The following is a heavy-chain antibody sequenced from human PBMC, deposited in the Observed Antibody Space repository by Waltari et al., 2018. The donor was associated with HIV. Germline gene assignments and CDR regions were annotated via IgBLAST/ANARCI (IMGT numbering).Heavy chain of an antibody. CDR2: SIRICGTA. V-gene: IGHV1-69*01. CDR1: GGTFSSYA. CDR3: ARWSGVGGWFDP. Sequence: QVQLVQSGAEVKKPGSSVKVSCKASGGTFSSYAISWVRQAPGQGLEWMGGSIRICGTADYAQKFQGRVTITADESTSTAYMGLGSLRSEDTAVYYCARWSGVGGWFDPWGQGTLVTVSS. J-gene: IGHJ5*02. D-gene: IGHD3-16*01.